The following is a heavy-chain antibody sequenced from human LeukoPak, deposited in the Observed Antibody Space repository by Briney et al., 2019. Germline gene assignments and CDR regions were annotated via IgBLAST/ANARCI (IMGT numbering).Heavy chain of an antibody. CDR3: VKDRKSRDLDSLDI. J-gene: IGHJ3*02. D-gene: IGHD5-24*01. CDR1: GFTFDDYA. Sequence: HPGGFLRLSCAASGFTFDDYAMHWVRQAPGKGLEWVSGIDWNSGSVGYADSVKGRFTISRDNVKNSLSPQMNGLRAEDTALYYCVKDRKSRDLDSLDIWGQGTMVTVSS. V-gene: IGHV3-9*01. CDR2: IDWNSGSV.